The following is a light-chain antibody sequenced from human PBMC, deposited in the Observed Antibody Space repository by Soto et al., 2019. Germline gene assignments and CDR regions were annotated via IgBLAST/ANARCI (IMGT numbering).Light chain of an antibody. V-gene: IGLV2-11*01. CDR3: CSYAGTYTGV. CDR2: DVS. Sequence: QSALTQPRSVSGSPGQSVSISCTGTSSDVGRYSYVSWYQQHPGKAPKLMIYDVSERPSGVPDRFSGSKSGNTASLTISGLQAEDEADHYCCSYAGTYTGVFGTGTKLTVL. CDR1: SSDVGRYSY. J-gene: IGLJ1*01.